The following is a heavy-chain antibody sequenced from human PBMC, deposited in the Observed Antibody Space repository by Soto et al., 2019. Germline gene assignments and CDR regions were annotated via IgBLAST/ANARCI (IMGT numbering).Heavy chain of an antibody. CDR1: GFTFSSYG. J-gene: IGHJ6*02. V-gene: IGHV3-30*18. D-gene: IGHD4-4*01. Sequence: GGSLRLSCAASGFTFSSYGMHWVRQAPGKGLEWVAVISYDGSNKYYADSVKGRFTISRDNSKNTLYLQMNSLRAEDTAVYYCAKSSISLTVTPWHGMEFWGPGTTVSVSS. CDR2: ISYDGSNK. CDR3: AKSSISLTVTPWHGMEF.